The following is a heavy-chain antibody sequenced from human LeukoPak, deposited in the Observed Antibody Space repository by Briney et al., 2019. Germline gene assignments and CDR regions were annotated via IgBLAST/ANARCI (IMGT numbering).Heavy chain of an antibody. CDR3: AKAGTTYCGGDCYPTFDY. D-gene: IGHD2-21*02. CDR1: GFTFSTYT. V-gene: IGHV3-23*01. J-gene: IGHJ4*02. Sequence: GGSLRLSCAASGFTFSTYTMSWVRQAPGKGLEWVSAISGSGGTTNYAGSVKGRFTISRDNSKNTLYLQMNSLRAEATAVYYCAKAGTTYCGGDCYPTFDYWGQGALVTVSS. CDR2: ISGSGGTT.